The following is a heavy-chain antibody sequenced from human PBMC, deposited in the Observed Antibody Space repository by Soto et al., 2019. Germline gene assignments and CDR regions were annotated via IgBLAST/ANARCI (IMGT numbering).Heavy chain of an antibody. CDR2: INHSGST. V-gene: IGHV4-34*01. CDR1: GGSFSGYY. CDR3: ARDSTKGYCSSTSCYGYYYYGMDV. Sequence: PSETLSLTCAVYGGSFSGYYWSWIRQPPGKGLEWIGEINHSGSTNYNPSLKSRVTISVDTSKNQFSLKLSSVTAADTAVYYCARDSTKGYCSSTSCYGYYYYGMDVWGQGTTVTVSS. J-gene: IGHJ6*02. D-gene: IGHD2-2*01.